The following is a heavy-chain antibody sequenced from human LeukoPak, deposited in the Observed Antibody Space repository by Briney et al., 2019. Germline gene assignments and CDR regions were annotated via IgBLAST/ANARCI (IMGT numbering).Heavy chain of an antibody. CDR1: GGTFSSYA. J-gene: IGHJ3*02. CDR2: IIPIFGTA. Sequence: ASVKVSCKASGGTFSSYAISWVRQAPGQGLEWMGGIIPIFGTANYAQKFQGRVTITTDESTSTAYMELSSLRSEDTAVYYCARSQHSGSSDAFDIWGQGAMVTVSS. V-gene: IGHV1-69*05. CDR3: ARSQHSGSSDAFDI. D-gene: IGHD1-26*01.